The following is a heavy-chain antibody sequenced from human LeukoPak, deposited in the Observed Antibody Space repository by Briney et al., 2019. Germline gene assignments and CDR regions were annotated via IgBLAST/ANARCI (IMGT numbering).Heavy chain of an antibody. CDR2: IIGNGHQT. CDR3: AKDANYYDSSGFFIPFDY. J-gene: IGHJ4*02. CDR1: GFAFSRFA. D-gene: IGHD3-22*01. Sequence: PGGSLRLSCSASGFAFSRFAMTWVRHLPGKGLYWVSTIIGNGHQTYYGHSVKGRFSVSRDNSKNILYLQMDSLRADDSALYYCAKDANYYDSSGFFIPFDYWGQGTLVTVSS. V-gene: IGHV3-23*01.